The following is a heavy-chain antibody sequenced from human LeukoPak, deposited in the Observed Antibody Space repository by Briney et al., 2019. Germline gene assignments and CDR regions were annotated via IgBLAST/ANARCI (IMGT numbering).Heavy chain of an antibody. J-gene: IGHJ3*02. D-gene: IGHD6-13*01. CDR3: ARRLLIAAAGSNAFDI. Sequence: GGSLRLSCAASGFTFSNFNMNWVRQAPGKGLEWVSYISSSSTTIYYADSVKGRFAISRDNVKNSLYLEMNSLRAEDTAIYYCARRLLIAAAGSNAFDIWGQGTMVTVSS. V-gene: IGHV3-48*01. CDR1: GFTFSNFN. CDR2: ISSSSTTI.